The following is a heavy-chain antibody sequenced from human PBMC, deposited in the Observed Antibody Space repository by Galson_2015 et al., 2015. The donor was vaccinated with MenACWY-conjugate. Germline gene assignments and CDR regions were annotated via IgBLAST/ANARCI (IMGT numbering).Heavy chain of an antibody. Sequence: SLRLSCAASGFSVRSNYMSWVRQAPGKGLEWVSVIDSGDRTYYEDSVKGRFTISRHNSKNTLYLQMNSLRVDDTAVYYCARGLRMGFGSGWYLLDYWGQGTLVTVSS. CDR2: IDSGDRT. D-gene: IGHD6-19*01. CDR3: ARGLRMGFGSGWYLLDY. V-gene: IGHV3-53*04. J-gene: IGHJ4*02. CDR1: GFSVRSNY.